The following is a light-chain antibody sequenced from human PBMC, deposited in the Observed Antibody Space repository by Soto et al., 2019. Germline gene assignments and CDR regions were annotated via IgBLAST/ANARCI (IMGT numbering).Light chain of an antibody. Sequence: VVMTQSPLSLPVSLGQPASISCRSSHSLAYSDGNTYLNWFQQRTGQSPRRLIYKVSNRDSGVPDRFSGSGSGTDFTLKISRVEAEDVGVYYCMQGTHWPPTFGQGTKVDIK. V-gene: IGKV2-30*01. CDR1: HSLAYSDGNTY. J-gene: IGKJ1*01. CDR3: MQGTHWPPT. CDR2: KVS.